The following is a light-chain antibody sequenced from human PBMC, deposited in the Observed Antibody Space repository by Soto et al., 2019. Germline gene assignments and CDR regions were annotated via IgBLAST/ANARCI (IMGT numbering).Light chain of an antibody. Sequence: IVMTQSPEILSVSPGERATLTCRASLSVSSNLAWYQQKPGQAPRLLIYAATTRVTGIPPRFSGSGSGTEFTLPISSLQSEDFAVYYCQQYNNWRRTFGPGTKVEIK. CDR2: AAT. CDR3: QQYNNWRRT. CDR1: LSVSSN. J-gene: IGKJ1*01. V-gene: IGKV3-15*01.